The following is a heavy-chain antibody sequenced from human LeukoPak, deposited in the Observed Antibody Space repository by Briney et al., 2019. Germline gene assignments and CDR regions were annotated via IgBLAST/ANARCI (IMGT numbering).Heavy chain of an antibody. CDR2: INHSGST. CDR1: GGSFSGYY. CDR3: ARGGHPGAFDI. Sequence: SETLSLTCAVYGGSFSGYYWSWIRQPPGKGLEWIGEINHSGSTNYNPSLKSRVTISVDTSKNQFSLKLSSVTAADTAVHYCARGGHPGAFDIWGQGTMVTVSS. J-gene: IGHJ3*02. V-gene: IGHV4-34*01.